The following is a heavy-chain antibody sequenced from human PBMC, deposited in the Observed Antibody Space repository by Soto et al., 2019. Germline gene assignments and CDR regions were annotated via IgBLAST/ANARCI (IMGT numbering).Heavy chain of an antibody. CDR3: TRGLGSCWPNWFDP. J-gene: IGHJ5*02. CDR1: GGSFSGYY. D-gene: IGHD6-13*01. V-gene: IGHV4-34*01. CDR2: INHSGST. Sequence: QVQLQQWGAGLLKPSETLSLTCGVYGGSFSGYYWSWIRQPPGKGLEWIGEINHSGSTNYNPSLKCRVTVSVDTSKNQFSLKLSSVTAADTAVYYCTRGLGSCWPNWFDPWGQGTLVTVSS.